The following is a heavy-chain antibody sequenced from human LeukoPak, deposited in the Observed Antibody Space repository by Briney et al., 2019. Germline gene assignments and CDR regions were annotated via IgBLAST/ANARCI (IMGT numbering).Heavy chain of an antibody. CDR3: ARQRRGYSPNFDY. J-gene: IGHJ4*02. Sequence: GGSLRLSCAASGFTVSSNYMSWVRQAPGKGLEWVSVIYSGGSTYYADSVKSRFTISRDNSKNTLYLQMNSLRAEDTAVYYCARQRRGYSPNFDYWGQGTLVTVSS. D-gene: IGHD5-12*01. CDR1: GFTVSSNY. V-gene: IGHV3-66*04. CDR2: IYSGGST.